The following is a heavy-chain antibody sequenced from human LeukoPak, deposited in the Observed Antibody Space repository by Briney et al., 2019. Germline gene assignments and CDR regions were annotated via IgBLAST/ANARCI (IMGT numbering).Heavy chain of an antibody. D-gene: IGHD5-18*01. CDR1: GFTFSGAW. Sequence: PGGSLRLSCTASGFTFSGAWMTWVRQAPGKGLEWVAVISYDGSNKYYADSVKGRFTISRDNSKNTLHLQMNSLRAEDTAVYYCARSADTAMEYYFDYWGQGTLVTVSS. J-gene: IGHJ4*02. V-gene: IGHV3-30*03. CDR2: ISYDGSNK. CDR3: ARSADTAMEYYFDY.